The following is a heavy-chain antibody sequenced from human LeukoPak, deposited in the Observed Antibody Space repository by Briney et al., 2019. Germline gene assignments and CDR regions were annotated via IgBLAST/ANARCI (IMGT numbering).Heavy chain of an antibody. CDR1: GYTFTSYG. J-gene: IGHJ3*02. CDR3: ARSGSYYVHRPNAFDI. CDR2: ISAYNGNT. D-gene: IGHD1-26*01. V-gene: IGHV1-18*01. Sequence: ASVKVSCKASGYTFTSYGISWVRQAPGQGLEWMGWISAYNGNTNYAQKLQGRVNMTTDTSTSTAYMELRSLRSDDTAVYYCARSGSYYVHRPNAFDIWGQGTMVTVSS.